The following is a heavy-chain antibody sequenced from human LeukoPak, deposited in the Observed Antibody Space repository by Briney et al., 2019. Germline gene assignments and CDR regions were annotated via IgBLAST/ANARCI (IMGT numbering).Heavy chain of an antibody. CDR2: INTSSGDT. J-gene: IGHJ4*02. CDR3: ARGPGSGSTHDY. Sequence: ASVKVSCKASGYTFTRYGITWVRQAPGQGLEWMGWINTSSGDTRYAQKVQGRVTMTTDISTSTAYVELRSPRSDDTAVYYCARGPGSGSTHDYWGQGTLVTVSS. V-gene: IGHV1-18*01. D-gene: IGHD3-10*01. CDR1: GYTFTRYG.